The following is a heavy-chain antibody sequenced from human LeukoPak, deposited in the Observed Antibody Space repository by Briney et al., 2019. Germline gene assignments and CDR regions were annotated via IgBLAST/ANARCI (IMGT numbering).Heavy chain of an antibody. CDR3: AQSWGRYDSSGYPYYFDY. Sequence: PSETLSLTCTVSGYSISSGYYWGWIRQPPGKGLEWIGSMYHSGSTYHNPSLKSRVTISVDTSKNQFSLKLSSVTAADTAVYYCAQSWGRYDSSGYPYYFDYWGQGTLVTVSS. J-gene: IGHJ4*02. V-gene: IGHV4-38-2*02. D-gene: IGHD3-22*01. CDR1: GYSISSGYY. CDR2: MYHSGST.